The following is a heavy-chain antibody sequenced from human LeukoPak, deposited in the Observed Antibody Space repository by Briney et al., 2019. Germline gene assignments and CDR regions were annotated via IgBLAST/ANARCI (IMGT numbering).Heavy chain of an antibody. CDR3: ARDKFYTAADY. CDR2: IYSGGST. D-gene: IGHD5-18*01. V-gene: IGHV3-53*01. J-gene: IGHJ4*02. CDR1: GFTVSSNY. Sequence: GGSLRLSCAASGFTVSSNYMSWVRQAPGKGLEWVSVIYSGGSTYYADSVKGRFTISRDNSKNTLYLQMNSLRAEDTAVYYCARDKFYTAADYWGQGTLVTVSS.